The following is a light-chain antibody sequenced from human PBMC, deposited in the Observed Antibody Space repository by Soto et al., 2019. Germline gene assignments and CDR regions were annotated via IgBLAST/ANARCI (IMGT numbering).Light chain of an antibody. CDR3: ATWDISWSEHVV. CDR2: DNN. Sequence: QSVLTQPPSVSAAPGQKVTISCSGSSSNIGNNYVSWYQQLPGTAPKLLIYDNNKRPSGIPDRFSGSKSGTSATLGITGPQTGDEADYYCATWDISWSEHVVFGGGTKLTVL. CDR1: SSNIGNNY. J-gene: IGLJ2*01. V-gene: IGLV1-51*01.